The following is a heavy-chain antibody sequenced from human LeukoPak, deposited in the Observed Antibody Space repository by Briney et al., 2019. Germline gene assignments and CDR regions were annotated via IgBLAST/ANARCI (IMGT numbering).Heavy chain of an antibody. J-gene: IGHJ4*02. Sequence: PGGSLRLSCAASGFTFSSYSMNWVRQAPGKGLEWVSHITSSSYIYYADSVKGRFTISRDNAKNSLYLQMNSLRAEDTAVYYCARDRCSGGSCYPNFDYWGQGTLVTVSS. CDR3: ARDRCSGGSCYPNFDY. CDR2: ITSSSYI. CDR1: GFTFSSYS. V-gene: IGHV3-21*05. D-gene: IGHD2-15*01.